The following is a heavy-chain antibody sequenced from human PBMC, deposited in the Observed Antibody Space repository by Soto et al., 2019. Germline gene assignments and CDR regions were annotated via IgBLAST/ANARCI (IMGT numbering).Heavy chain of an antibody. V-gene: IGHV1-69*02. J-gene: IGHJ4*02. Sequence: QVQLVQSGAEVKKPGSSVKVSCKASGGTFSSYTISWVRQAPGQGLEWMGWIIPILGIANYAQKFQGRVTITADKSTSTAYMELSSLRSEDTAVYYCASLFGARLFDYWGQGTLVTVSS. CDR3: ASLFGARLFDY. D-gene: IGHD1-26*01. CDR1: GGTFSSYT. CDR2: IIPILGIA.